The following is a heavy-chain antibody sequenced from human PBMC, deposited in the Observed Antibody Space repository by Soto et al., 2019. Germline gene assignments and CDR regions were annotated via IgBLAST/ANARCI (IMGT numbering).Heavy chain of an antibody. CDR3: ATDWGRD. V-gene: IGHV3-15*01. CDR2: IKRESNGGTT. J-gene: IGHJ4*02. D-gene: IGHD3-16*01. Sequence: VQLVESGGGLVKRGGSLRLSCAASGFPFSNAWLAWVRQAPGKGLEWVGRIKRESNGGTTEYAAPVKGRFTISRDDSKATLYLQMDSLKTEDTAVYYCATDWGRDWGQGTLVTVSS. CDR1: GFPFSNAW.